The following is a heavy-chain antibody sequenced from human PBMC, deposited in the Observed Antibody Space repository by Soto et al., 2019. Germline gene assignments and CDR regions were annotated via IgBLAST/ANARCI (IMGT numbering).Heavy chain of an antibody. CDR1: GGSISSYY. J-gene: IGHJ4*02. CDR2: TYYSGRT. Sequence: SETLSLTCTVSGGSISSYYWSWIRQPPGKGLEWIGYTYYSGRTNYNPSLKSRVTISVDTSKNQFSLKLSSVTAADTAVYYCARDQSDTAMVLWGQGTLVTVS. V-gene: IGHV4-59*01. D-gene: IGHD5-18*01. CDR3: ARDQSDTAMVL.